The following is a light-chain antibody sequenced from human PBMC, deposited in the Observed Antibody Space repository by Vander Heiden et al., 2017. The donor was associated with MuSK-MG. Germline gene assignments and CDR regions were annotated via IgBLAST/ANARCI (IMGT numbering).Light chain of an antibody. CDR2: GAS. CDR3: QQYCSSPRT. V-gene: IGKV3-20*01. CDR1: QSVSSGY. Sequence: EIVLTPSPGTLSLSPGERATLSCRASQSVSSGYLAWYQQKPGQAPRLLIYGASSRAIGIPDRFSASGSGTDFTLTIIRLDPEHFAVYYCQQYCSSPRTFGQGTKVEVK. J-gene: IGKJ1*01.